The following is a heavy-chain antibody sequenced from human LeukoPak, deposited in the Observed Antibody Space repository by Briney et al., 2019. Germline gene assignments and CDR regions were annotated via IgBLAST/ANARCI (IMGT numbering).Heavy chain of an antibody. D-gene: IGHD4-23*01. CDR3: ARGAATVVTPMNWFDP. CDR2: INHSGST. CDR1: GGSFCAYF. J-gene: IGHJ5*02. V-gene: IGHV4-34*01. Sequence: LETLPLTSALYGGSFCAYFWSWIGGPPGKGRGWFGEINHSGSTNYNPSLTSRVSISVDTSKNQFSLKLSSVTAADTAVYDCARGAATVVTPMNWFDPWGQGTLVTVSS.